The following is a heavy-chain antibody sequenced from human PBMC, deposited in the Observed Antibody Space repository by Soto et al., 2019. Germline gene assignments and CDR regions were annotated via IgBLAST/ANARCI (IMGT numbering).Heavy chain of an antibody. V-gene: IGHV3-23*01. CDR1: GFTFSSYA. J-gene: IGHJ4*02. Sequence: VQLLESGGGLVQPGGSLRLSCAASGFTFSSYAMSWVRQVPGKGLEWVSAISGSGGSTYYADSVKGRFTISRDNSKNTLYLQMNSLRAEDTAVYYCAKDTMDIVVVVAAMDDYWGQGTLVTVSS. CDR3: AKDTMDIVVVVAAMDDY. D-gene: IGHD2-15*01. CDR2: ISGSGGST.